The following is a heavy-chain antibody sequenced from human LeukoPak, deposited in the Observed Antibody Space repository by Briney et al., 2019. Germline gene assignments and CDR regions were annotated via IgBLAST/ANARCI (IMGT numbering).Heavy chain of an antibody. CDR2: IGSSSTYT. CDR3: ARDRGAVAATWFDY. J-gene: IGHJ4*02. Sequence: GGSLRLSCAASGLTFSGFYMSWIRHAPGGGVEWVSCIGSSSTYTNYADSVKGRFTISRDNAKNSLYLQMDGLRAEDTAVYYCARDRGAVAATWFDYWGQGTLVTVSS. V-gene: IGHV3-11*05. CDR1: GLTFSGFY. D-gene: IGHD6-19*01.